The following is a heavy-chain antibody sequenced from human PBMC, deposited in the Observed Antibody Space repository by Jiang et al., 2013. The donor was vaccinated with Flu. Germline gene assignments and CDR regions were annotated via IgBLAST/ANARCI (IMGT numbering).Heavy chain of an antibody. CDR3: ATERGSFDI. Sequence: IHPTCWWHTYAQNFQDRITMTRDTSTSTVYMDLSSLRSEDTAIYYCATERGSFDIWGQGTMVTVSS. V-gene: IGHV1-46*01. J-gene: IGHJ3*02. CDR2: IHPTCWWH.